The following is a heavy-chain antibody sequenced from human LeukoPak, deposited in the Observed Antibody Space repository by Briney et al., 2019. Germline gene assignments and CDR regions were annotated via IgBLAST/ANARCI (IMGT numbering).Heavy chain of an antibody. Sequence: GGSLRLSCAASGFTFSSYAMSWVRQAPGKGLEWVSAISGSGGSTYYADSVKGRFTISRDNAKKSLYLQMNSLRAEDTALYYCAKGGIHRGYYYYYMDVWGKGTTVTISS. D-gene: IGHD6-13*01. J-gene: IGHJ6*03. CDR3: AKGGIHRGYYYYYMDV. CDR1: GFTFSSYA. CDR2: ISGSGGST. V-gene: IGHV3-23*01.